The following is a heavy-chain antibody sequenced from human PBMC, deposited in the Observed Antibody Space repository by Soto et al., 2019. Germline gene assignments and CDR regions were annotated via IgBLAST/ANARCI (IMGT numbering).Heavy chain of an antibody. J-gene: IGHJ4*02. V-gene: IGHV4-59*12. CDR3: VILTSSGVVTHVLDY. D-gene: IGHD3-16*01. CDR1: GGSISSYY. CDR2: IYYSGST. Sequence: SETLSLTCTVSGGSISSYYWTWIRQPPGRGLEWIGYIYYSGSTNYNPSLRSRVTISVDTSKNQFSLKLSSVTAADTAVYYCVILTSSGVVTHVLDYWGQGTLVTGSS.